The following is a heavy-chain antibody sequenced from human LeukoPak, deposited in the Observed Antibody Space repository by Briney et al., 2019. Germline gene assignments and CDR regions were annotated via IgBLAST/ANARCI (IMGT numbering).Heavy chain of an antibody. V-gene: IGHV1-3*01. Sequence: ASAKVSCKASGYTFINYTMHWVRQAPGQRLEWMGWINAGNRNTKYSQKFQGRVTITRDTSATIAYMELSSLRSEDTAVYYCARSARSEAADYWGQGTLVTVSS. J-gene: IGHJ4*02. CDR3: ARSARSEAADY. CDR2: INAGNRNT. CDR1: GYTFINYT.